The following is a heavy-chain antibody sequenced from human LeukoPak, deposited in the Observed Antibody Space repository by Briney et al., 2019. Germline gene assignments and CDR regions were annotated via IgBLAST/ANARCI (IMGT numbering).Heavy chain of an antibody. CDR1: GFTFDDYA. V-gene: IGHV3-9*01. CDR3: AKDSGSYYSAFVI. J-gene: IGHJ3*02. CDR2: ISWNSGSI. Sequence: PGGSLRLSCAASGFTFDDYAMHWVRQAPGKGLEWVSGISWNSGSIGYADSVKGRFTISRDNAKNSLYLQMNSLRAEDTALYYCAKDSGSYYSAFVIWGQGTMVTVSS. D-gene: IGHD1-26*01.